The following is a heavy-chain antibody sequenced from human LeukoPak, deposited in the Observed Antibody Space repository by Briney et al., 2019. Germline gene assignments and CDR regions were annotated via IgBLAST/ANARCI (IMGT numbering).Heavy chain of an antibody. Sequence: ASVKVSCKASGYTFSGYYMHWVRQAPGQGLEWMGWINPNSGGTNYAQKFQGRVTMTRDTSTSTAYMELSRLRSDDTAVYYCARDYRSSGWAAFDNWGQGTMVTVSS. V-gene: IGHV1-2*02. CDR1: GYTFSGYY. CDR2: INPNSGGT. CDR3: ARDYRSSGWAAFDN. J-gene: IGHJ3*02. D-gene: IGHD3-22*01.